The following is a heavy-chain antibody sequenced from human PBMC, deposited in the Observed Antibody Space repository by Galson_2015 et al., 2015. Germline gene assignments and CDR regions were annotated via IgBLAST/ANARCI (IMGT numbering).Heavy chain of an antibody. V-gene: IGHV3-30*03. CDR2: ISYDGSNK. Sequence: SLRLSCAASGFTFSSYGMHWVRQAPGKGLEWVAVISYDGSNKYYADSVKGRFTISRDNSKNTLYLQMNSLRAEDTAVYYCATDGSYYDYWGQATLITVSS. CDR1: GFTFSSYG. CDR3: ATDGSYYDY. J-gene: IGHJ4*02. D-gene: IGHD1-26*01.